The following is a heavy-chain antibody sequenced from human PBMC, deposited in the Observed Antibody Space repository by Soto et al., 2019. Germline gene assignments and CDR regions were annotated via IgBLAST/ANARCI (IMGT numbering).Heavy chain of an antibody. CDR2: IYYSGST. D-gene: IGHD2-2*01. CDR3: ARDRQYQLTGSVQFWFDP. V-gene: IGHV4-31*03. J-gene: IGHJ5*02. CDR1: GGSISSGGYY. Sequence: PSETLSLTCTVSGGSISSGGYYWSWIRQHPGKDLEWIGYIYYSGSTYYNPSLKSRVTISVDTSKNQFSLKLSSVTAADTAVYYCARDRQYQLTGSVQFWFDPWGQGTLVTVSS.